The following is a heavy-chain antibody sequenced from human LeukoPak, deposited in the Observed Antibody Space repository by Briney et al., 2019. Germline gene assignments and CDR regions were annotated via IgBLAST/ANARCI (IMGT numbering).Heavy chain of an antibody. CDR2: IRGSGGST. J-gene: IGHJ1*01. CDR3: ARWGSIGRRAAEYFQH. V-gene: IGHV3-23*01. CDR1: GFTFSSYA. D-gene: IGHD3-16*01. Sequence: GGSLRLSCAASGFTFSSYAMTWVRQAPGKGLEWVSTIRGSGGSTYYTDSVKGRFTISRDNSKNTLFLQMNSLRAEDTAVYYCARWGSIGRRAAEYFQHWGQGTLVTVSS.